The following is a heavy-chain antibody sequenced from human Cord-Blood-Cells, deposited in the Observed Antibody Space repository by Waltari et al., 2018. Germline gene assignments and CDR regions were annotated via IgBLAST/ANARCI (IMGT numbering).Heavy chain of an antibody. CDR1: GYTFTGYY. J-gene: IGHJ3*02. Sequence: QVQLVQSGAEVKKPGASVKVSCKASGYTFTGYYMHWVRQAPGPGLEWMRWINPNRGGKNYAKKVQGRVTMTRDTSISTAYMELGRLRSDDTSVYYCARGLYYDILTGSADAFDIWGQGTMVTVSS. CDR3: ARGLYYDILTGSADAFDI. D-gene: IGHD3-9*01. V-gene: IGHV1-2*02. CDR2: INPNRGGK.